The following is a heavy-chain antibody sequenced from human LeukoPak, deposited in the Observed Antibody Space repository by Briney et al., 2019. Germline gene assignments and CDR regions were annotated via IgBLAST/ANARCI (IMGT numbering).Heavy chain of an antibody. CDR3: ARDQHNWGSYYFDY. D-gene: IGHD7-27*01. J-gene: IGHJ4*02. Sequence: SETLSLTCTVSGGSIGTYFWSWIRQPPGKGLEWIGYIYYSGSTNYNPSLKSRVTISVDTSKNQFSLKLSSVTAADTAVYYCARDQHNWGSYYFDYWGQGTLVTVSS. CDR1: GGSIGTYF. V-gene: IGHV4-59*01. CDR2: IYYSGST.